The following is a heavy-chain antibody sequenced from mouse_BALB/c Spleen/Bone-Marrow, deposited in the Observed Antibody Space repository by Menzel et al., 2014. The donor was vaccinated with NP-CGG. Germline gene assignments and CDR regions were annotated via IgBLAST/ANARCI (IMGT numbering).Heavy chain of an antibody. J-gene: IGHJ4*01. CDR2: VNPNNGGT. Sequence: EVQGVESGPDLVEPGASVKISCKASGFSFTGHYMHWVKQSHGKSLEWIGRVNPNNGGTGYNQKFKGKAILTVDKSSSTAYMELRSLTSEDSAVYYCARSPFYYGSSLNYAMDYWGQGTSVTVSS. CDR3: ARSPFYYGSSLNYAMDY. CDR1: GFSFTGHY. V-gene: IGHV1-34*01. D-gene: IGHD1-1*01.